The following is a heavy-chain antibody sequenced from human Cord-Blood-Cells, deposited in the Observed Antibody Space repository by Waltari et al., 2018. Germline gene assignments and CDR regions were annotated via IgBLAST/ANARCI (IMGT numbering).Heavy chain of an antibody. V-gene: IGHV1-69*06. CDR1: GGPFSSYA. CDR3: AREKYCGGDCYDAFDI. J-gene: IGHJ3*02. CDR2: IIPICGTA. D-gene: IGHD2-21*01. Sequence: QVQLVQSGAEVKKPGSSVKVSCKASGGPFSSYAISWVRQAPGQGLEWMGGIIPICGTANYAQKFQGRGTITADKSTSTAYMELSSLRSEDTAVYYCAREKYCGGDCYDAFDIWGQGTMVTVSS.